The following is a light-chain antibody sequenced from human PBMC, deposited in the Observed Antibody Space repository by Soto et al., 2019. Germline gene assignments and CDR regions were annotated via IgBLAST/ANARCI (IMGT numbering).Light chain of an antibody. CDR3: GTWDSSLSAGV. CDR1: SSNIGNHY. Sequence: QSALTQPPSMSAAPGQKVTISCSGSSSNIGNHYVSWFQQLPGTAPKLLIYENNRRPSGIPDRFSGSKSGTSATLGITGLQTGDEADYYCGTWDSSLSAGVFGGGTKVTVL. CDR2: ENN. V-gene: IGLV1-51*02. J-gene: IGLJ3*02.